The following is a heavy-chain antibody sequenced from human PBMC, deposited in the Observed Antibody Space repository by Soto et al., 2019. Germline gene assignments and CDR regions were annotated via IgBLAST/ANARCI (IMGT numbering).Heavy chain of an antibody. J-gene: IGHJ4*02. CDR2: INAGNGNT. CDR3: ARGGTMVRGVPGDY. V-gene: IGHV1-3*01. Sequence: ASVKVSCKASGYTFTSYAMHWVRQAPGQRLEWMGWINAGNGNTKYSQKFQGRVTMTRDTSTSTVYMELSSLRSEDTAVYYCARGGTMVRGVPGDYWGQGTLVTVSS. D-gene: IGHD3-10*01. CDR1: GYTFTSYA.